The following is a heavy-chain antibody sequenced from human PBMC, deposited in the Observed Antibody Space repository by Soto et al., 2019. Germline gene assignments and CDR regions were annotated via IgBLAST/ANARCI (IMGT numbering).Heavy chain of an antibody. CDR1: GYTFTSYD. CDR2: MNPNSGNT. J-gene: IGHJ5*02. CDR3: ARGFYDYIWGSYRYNWFDP. Sequence: ASVKVSCKASGYTFTSYDINWVRQATGQGLEWMGWMNPNSGNTGYAQKYQGRVTMTRNTSISTAYMELSILRFEDTAVYYCARGFYDYIWGSYRYNWFDPWGQGTLVTVSS. D-gene: IGHD3-16*02. V-gene: IGHV1-8*01.